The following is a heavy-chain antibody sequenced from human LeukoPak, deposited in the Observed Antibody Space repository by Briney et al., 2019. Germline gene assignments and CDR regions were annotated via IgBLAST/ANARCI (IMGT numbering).Heavy chain of an antibody. CDR3: TREGRWFGDQGFG. J-gene: IGHJ4*02. D-gene: IGHD3-10*01. CDR2: IRSKANSYAT. V-gene: IGHV3-73*01. CDR1: GFTFSGSA. Sequence: GGSLRLSCAASGFTFSGSAMHWVRQASGKGLEWVGRIRSKANSYATAYGASVKGRFTISRDDSKNTAYLQMNSLKTEDRAIYYCTREGRWFGDQGFGWGQGTLVTVSS.